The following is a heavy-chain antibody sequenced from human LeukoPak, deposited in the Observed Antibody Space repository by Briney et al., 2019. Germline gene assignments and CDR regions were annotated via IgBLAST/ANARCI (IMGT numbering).Heavy chain of an antibody. CDR3: ASSYYYDISGLDY. CDR1: GGSINSGSYY. V-gene: IGHV4-61*02. CDR2: IYTSGST. Sequence: SETLSLTCTVSGGSINSGSYYWSWIRQAAGKGLEWIGRIYTSGSTNYNPSLKSRVTISVDTSKNQFSLKLSSVTAADTAVYYCASSYYYDISGLDYWGQGTLVTVSS. D-gene: IGHD3-22*01. J-gene: IGHJ4*02.